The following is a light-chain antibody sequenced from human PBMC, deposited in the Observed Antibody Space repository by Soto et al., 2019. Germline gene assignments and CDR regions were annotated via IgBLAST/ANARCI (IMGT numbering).Light chain of an antibody. CDR1: QSIDNW. CDR3: QPYHIQWT. J-gene: IGKJ1*01. CDR2: DAS. Sequence: DIQMTKSPSTMSASVGDRVTLTCRASQSIDNWLAWYQQKPGKAPKLLIYDASSLESGVPSRFSGSGSGTEFTLTISSLQPDDFATYYCQPYHIQWTFGQGTKVEI. V-gene: IGKV1-5*01.